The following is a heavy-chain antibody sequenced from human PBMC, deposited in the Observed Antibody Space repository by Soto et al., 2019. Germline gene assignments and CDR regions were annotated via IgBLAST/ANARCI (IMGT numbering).Heavy chain of an antibody. CDR2: INAGNGNT. CDR1: GYTFTSYA. J-gene: IGHJ5*02. Sequence: QVQLVQSGAEVKKPGASVKVSCKASGYTFTSYAMHWVRQAPGQRLEWMGWINAGNGNTKYSQKFQGRVTITRETCGGTACMELSSVRAEDTAVDYWAIDRYYASGSGDWFDPWGQGTLVTVSS. D-gene: IGHD3-10*01. V-gene: IGHV1-3*01. CDR3: AIDRYYASGSGDWFDP.